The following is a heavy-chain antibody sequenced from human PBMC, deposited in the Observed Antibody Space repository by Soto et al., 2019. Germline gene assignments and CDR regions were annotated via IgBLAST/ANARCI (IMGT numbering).Heavy chain of an antibody. D-gene: IGHD3-3*01. CDR2: IYPGDSDT. CDR1: GYSFTSYW. CDR3: VRVDSSCYYGMAF. J-gene: IGHJ6*02. Sequence: ESLKISCKGSGYSFTSYWIGWVRQMPGKGLEWMGIIYPGDSDTRYSPSFQGQVTISADKSISTAYLQWSSLKASDTAMYYCVRVDSSCYYGMAFWGQGTTGTVSS. V-gene: IGHV5-51*01.